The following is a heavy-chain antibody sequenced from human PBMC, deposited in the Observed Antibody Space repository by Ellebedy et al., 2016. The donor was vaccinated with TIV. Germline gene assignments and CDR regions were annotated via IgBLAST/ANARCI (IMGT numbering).Heavy chain of an antibody. CDR2: IYASGRT. J-gene: IGHJ4*02. CDR3: ARAYYGPDY. D-gene: IGHD1-26*01. CDR1: GASISSGGYH. Sequence: SETLSLTXPVSGASISSGGYHWTWVRHVPGQGLEWIGYIYASGRTFYNPSLKGRASISVDTSENRFSLKLDSVTVADTAVYYCARAYYGPDYWGQGTRVTVSS. V-gene: IGHV4-31*03.